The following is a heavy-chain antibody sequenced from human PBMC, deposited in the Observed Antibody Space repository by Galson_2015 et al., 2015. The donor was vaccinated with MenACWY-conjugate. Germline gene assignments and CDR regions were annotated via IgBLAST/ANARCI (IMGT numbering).Heavy chain of an antibody. Sequence: SETLSLTCTVSGGSISSSSYYWSWIRQPPGKGLEWIGYIYYSGSTNYNPSLKSRVTISVDTSKNQFSLKLSSVTAADTAVYYCARHGGIQLWLRDWGQGTLVTVSS. D-gene: IGHD5-18*01. CDR2: IYYSGST. J-gene: IGHJ4*02. V-gene: IGHV4-61*05. CDR3: ARHGGIQLWLRD. CDR1: GGSISSSSYY.